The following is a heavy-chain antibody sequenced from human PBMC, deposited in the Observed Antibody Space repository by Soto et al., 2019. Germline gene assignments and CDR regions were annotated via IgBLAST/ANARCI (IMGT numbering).Heavy chain of an antibody. V-gene: IGHV3-30*18. J-gene: IGHJ4*02. D-gene: IGHD2-21*02. CDR1: GFTFSSYG. CDR3: AKDQNPGGGDGIVGYFDY. CDR2: ISYDGSNK. Sequence: GGSLRLSCAASGFTFSSYGMHWVREAPGKGLEWVAVISYDGSNKYYADSVKGRFTISRDNSKNTLYLQMNSLRAEDTAVYYCAKDQNPGGGDGIVGYFDYWGREPWSPSPQ.